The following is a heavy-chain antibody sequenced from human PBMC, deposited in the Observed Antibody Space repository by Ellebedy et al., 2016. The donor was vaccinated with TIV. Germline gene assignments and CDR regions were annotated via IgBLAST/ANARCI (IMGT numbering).Heavy chain of an antibody. CDR1: GFTFTSYA. V-gene: IGHV3-9*01. J-gene: IGHJ4*02. Sequence: SLKISCTASGFTFTSYAMHWVRQAPGKGLEWVSGISRNSDSIGYADSVKGRFTISRDNAQNSLYLQMNSLRAEDTAFYYCAKADGTSYPSSFDYWGQGTLVTVSS. CDR3: AKADGTSYPSSFDY. D-gene: IGHD3-10*01. CDR2: ISRNSDSI.